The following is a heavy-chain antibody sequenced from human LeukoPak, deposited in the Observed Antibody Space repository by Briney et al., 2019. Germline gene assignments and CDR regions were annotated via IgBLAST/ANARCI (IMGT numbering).Heavy chain of an antibody. Sequence: PGGSLRLSCAASGFTLSSYSMNWVRQAPGKGLEWVSSISSSSSYIYYADSVKGRFTISRDNAKNSLYLQMNSLRAEDTAVYYCARDEPPYQLLLDYYGMDVWGQGTTVTVSS. CDR1: GFTLSSYS. CDR3: ARDEPPYQLLLDYYGMDV. V-gene: IGHV3-21*04. D-gene: IGHD2-2*01. CDR2: ISSSSSYI. J-gene: IGHJ6*02.